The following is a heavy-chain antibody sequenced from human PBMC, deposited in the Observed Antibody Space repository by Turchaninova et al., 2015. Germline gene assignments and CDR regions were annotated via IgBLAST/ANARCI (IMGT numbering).Heavy chain of an antibody. CDR3: AHRVRYDVWSAGGYFDY. V-gene: IGHV2-5*02. J-gene: IGHJ4*02. CDR1: GFSLTPSGGG. D-gene: IGHD3-3*01. CDR2: IYWDDDK. Sequence: QITLKESGPTLVIPTQTLTLTCTFSGFSLTPSGGGVGWLRLPPGKALEWRALIYWDDDKRYRPSLKSRLTLTKDTSKSQVVLIMANMNPVDTATYYCAHRVRYDVWSAGGYFDYWGQGTLVTVSS.